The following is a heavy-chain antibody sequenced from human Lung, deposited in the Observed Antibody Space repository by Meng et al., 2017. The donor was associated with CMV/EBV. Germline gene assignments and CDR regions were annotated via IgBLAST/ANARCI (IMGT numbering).Heavy chain of an antibody. J-gene: IGHJ4*02. CDR3: AKDSSAWYGGIDFDD. V-gene: IGHV3-9*01. CDR2: ISWNSDTI. CDR1: GFTFDNYA. D-gene: IGHD6-19*01. Sequence: GGSLRLSCVASGFTFDNYAMHWVRQAPGKGLEWVSGISWNSDTIDYAASVRGRFTVSRDNAKHSLYLQVNSLRIEDTALYYCAKDSSAWYGGIDFDDWGQGXLVTVSS.